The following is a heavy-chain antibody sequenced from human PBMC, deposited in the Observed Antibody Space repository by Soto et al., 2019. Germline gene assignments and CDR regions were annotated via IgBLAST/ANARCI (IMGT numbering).Heavy chain of an antibody. D-gene: IGHD2-8*01. V-gene: IGHV4-31*03. CDR2: IDTNGDT. Sequence: QVQLQESGSGLLKPSQTLSLDCSVSGDSLRRGFHHWSWIRQTPGKGLQLIGYIDTNGDTHYDPSLRNRLNMSIVTTESRFSLKVTSVTAADTAVYYCARGTVYYCPNDKCCFFLDHWGQGALVTVTS. J-gene: IGHJ4*02. CDR3: ARGTVYYCPNDKCCFFLDH. CDR1: GDSLRRGFHH.